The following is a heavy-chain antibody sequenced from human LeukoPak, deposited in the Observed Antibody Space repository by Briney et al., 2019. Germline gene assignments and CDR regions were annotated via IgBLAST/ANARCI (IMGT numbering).Heavy chain of an antibody. CDR3: ARGGSYLSAFDI. Sequence: GGSLRLSCAASGFTFSSYAMHWVRQAPGKGLEWVAFIRYDGSNKYYVDSVKGRFTISRDNSKNTLYLQMNSLRAEDTAVYYCARGGSYLSAFDIWGQGTMVTVSS. D-gene: IGHD1-26*01. CDR1: GFTFSSYA. J-gene: IGHJ3*02. CDR2: IRYDGSNK. V-gene: IGHV3-30*02.